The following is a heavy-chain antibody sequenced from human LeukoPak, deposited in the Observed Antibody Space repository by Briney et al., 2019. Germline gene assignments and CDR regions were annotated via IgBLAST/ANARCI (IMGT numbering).Heavy chain of an antibody. CDR2: INSDGINT. D-gene: IGHD2-15*01. J-gene: IGHJ3*02. CDR3: ARYCSGGSCYLFDI. V-gene: IGHV3-74*01. Sequence: GGSLRLSCAASGFTFSNYWMHWVRQAPGKGLVWVSRINSDGINTSYADSVKGRFTISRDNAKNTLNLQMNSLRAEDTAVYYCARYCSGGSCYLFDIWGQGTMVTVSS. CDR1: GFTFSNYW.